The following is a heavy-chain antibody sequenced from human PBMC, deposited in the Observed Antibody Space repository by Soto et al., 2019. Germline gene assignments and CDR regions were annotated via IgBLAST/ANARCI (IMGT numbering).Heavy chain of an antibody. CDR2: ISGSGGST. CDR1: GFTFSSYG. J-gene: IGHJ4*02. Sequence: EVQLLESGGGLVKPGGSLRVSCAASGFTFSSYGMSWVRQAPGKGLEWVSAISGSGGSTYYADSVKGRFTVSRDNSMNTLYLQMSSLRAEDTAVYYCAKDPVYGGWPSYSFDYWGQGTLVTVSS. D-gene: IGHD6-19*01. V-gene: IGHV3-23*01. CDR3: AKDPVYGGWPSYSFDY.